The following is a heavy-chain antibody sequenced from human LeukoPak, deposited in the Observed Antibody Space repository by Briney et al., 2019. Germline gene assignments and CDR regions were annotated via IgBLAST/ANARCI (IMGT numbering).Heavy chain of an antibody. V-gene: IGHV1-2*02. CDR1: GYTFTGYY. D-gene: IGHD2-2*01. CDR2: INPNSGGT. Sequence: ASVKVSCKASGYTFTGYYMHWVRQAAGQGRDGMGWINPNSGGTNYAPKFQGRVTMPRATSISTAYRGLSRLRSAATAVYYCASSRAGPSSTWFDPWGQGTLVTVSS. CDR3: ASSRAGPSSTWFDP. J-gene: IGHJ5*02.